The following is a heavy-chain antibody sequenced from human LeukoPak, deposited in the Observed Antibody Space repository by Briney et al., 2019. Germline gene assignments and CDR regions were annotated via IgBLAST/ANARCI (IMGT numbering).Heavy chain of an antibody. CDR2: ISGSGGST. Sequence: TGGSLRLSCAASGFTFSSYAMSWVRQPPGKGLEWVSAISGSGGSTYYADSVKGRFTISRDNSKNTLYLQMNSLRAEDTAVYYCAKGRIAARALYYYYGMDVWGQGTTVTVSS. J-gene: IGHJ6*02. CDR1: GFTFSSYA. V-gene: IGHV3-23*01. D-gene: IGHD6-6*01. CDR3: AKGRIAARALYYYYGMDV.